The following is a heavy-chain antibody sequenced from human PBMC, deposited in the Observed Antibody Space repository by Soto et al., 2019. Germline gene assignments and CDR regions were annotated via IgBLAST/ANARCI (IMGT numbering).Heavy chain of an antibody. Sequence: GESLKISCKGSGYSFTSYWIGWVRQMPGKGLEWMGIIYPGDSDTRYSPSFQDQVTISADKSISTAYLQWSSLKASDTAMYYCARQVGAGSSWYQGGWFDPWGQGTLVTVSS. D-gene: IGHD6-13*01. CDR3: ARQVGAGSSWYQGGWFDP. CDR2: IYPGDSDT. J-gene: IGHJ5*02. CDR1: GYSFTSYW. V-gene: IGHV5-51*01.